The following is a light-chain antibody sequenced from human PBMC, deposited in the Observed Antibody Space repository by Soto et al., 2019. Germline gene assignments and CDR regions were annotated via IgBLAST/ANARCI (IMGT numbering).Light chain of an antibody. CDR1: SGDIGDYNY. V-gene: IGLV2-14*01. CDR2: DVS. CDR3: YSNTRSGTLI. Sequence: QSVLTQPASVSGSPGQSITISCVGTSGDIGDYNYVSWYQQHPGKVPKVIIYDVSNRPSGVSYRFSGTKSGNTASLTVSGLHAEDEADYYCYSNTRSGTLIFGTGTKLTVL. J-gene: IGLJ1*01.